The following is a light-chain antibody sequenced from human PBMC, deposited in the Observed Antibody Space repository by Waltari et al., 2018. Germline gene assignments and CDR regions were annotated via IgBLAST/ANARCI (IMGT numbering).Light chain of an antibody. CDR1: SLRSYY. CDR2: GKN. J-gene: IGLJ3*02. Sequence: SSELTQDPAVSVALGQTVRITCQGDSLRSYYASWYQQKPGQAPVLVIYGKNNRPSGIPDRFAGSSSGSTASLTITGAQAEDEADYYCNSRDSSGNIWVFGGGTKLTVL. V-gene: IGLV3-19*01. CDR3: NSRDSSGNIWV.